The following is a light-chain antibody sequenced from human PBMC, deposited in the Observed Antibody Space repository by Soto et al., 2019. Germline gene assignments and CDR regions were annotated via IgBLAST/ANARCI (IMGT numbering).Light chain of an antibody. CDR2: EVS. J-gene: IGLJ3*02. CDR3: CSYAGSHWV. V-gene: IGLV2-23*02. CDR1: SSDVGSYNI. Sequence: QSALTQPASVSGSPGQSITISCTGTSSDVGSYNIVSWYQQHPGKAPKLMIYEVSKRPSGVSNRFSGSKSGNTASLTISGLQAEDEADYYCCSYAGSHWVFGGGTKVTVL.